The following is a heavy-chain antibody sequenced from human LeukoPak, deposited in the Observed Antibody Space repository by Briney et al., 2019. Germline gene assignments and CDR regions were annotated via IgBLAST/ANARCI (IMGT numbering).Heavy chain of an antibody. CDR2: MNPNSGNT. Sequence: ASVKVSCKASGYTFTSYDINWVRQATGQGLEWMGWMNPNSGNTGYAQKFQGRVTMARNTSISTAYMELSSLRSEDTAVYYCAIRYGSGEKYYYYYYMDVWGKGTTVTVSS. V-gene: IGHV1-8*01. J-gene: IGHJ6*03. CDR1: GYTFTSYD. D-gene: IGHD3-10*01. CDR3: AIRYGSGEKYYYYYYMDV.